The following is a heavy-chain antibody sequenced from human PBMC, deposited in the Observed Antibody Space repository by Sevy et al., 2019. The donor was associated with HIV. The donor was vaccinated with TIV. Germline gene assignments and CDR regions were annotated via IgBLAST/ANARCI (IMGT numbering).Heavy chain of an antibody. CDR2: ISTGSHYI. Sequence: GGSLRLSCAASGFTFSSYYMNWVRQAPGKGLEWVSSISTGSHYIYYADSVKGRFTISRDNAKNSLFLQMNSLRAEDTAVYYCARSGKYYDSGADHWGQGTLVTVSS. CDR3: ARSGKYYDSGADH. CDR1: GFTFSSYY. V-gene: IGHV3-21*01. D-gene: IGHD3-22*01. J-gene: IGHJ4*02.